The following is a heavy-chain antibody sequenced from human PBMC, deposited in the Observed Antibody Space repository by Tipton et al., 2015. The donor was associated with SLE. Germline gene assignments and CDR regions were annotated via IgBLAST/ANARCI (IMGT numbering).Heavy chain of an antibody. CDR2: IKQDGSEK. Sequence: SLRLSCAASGFTFSNAWMSWVRQAPGKGLEWVANIKQDGSEKYYVDSVKGRFTISRDNAKNSLYLQMNSLRAEDTAVYYCATHHGGPPYYFDYWGQGTLVTVSS. D-gene: IGHD1-14*01. J-gene: IGHJ4*02. CDR3: ATHHGGPPYYFDY. CDR1: GFTFSNAW. V-gene: IGHV3-7*01.